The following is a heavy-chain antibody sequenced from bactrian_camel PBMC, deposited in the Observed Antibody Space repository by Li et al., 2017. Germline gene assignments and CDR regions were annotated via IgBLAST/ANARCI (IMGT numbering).Heavy chain of an antibody. D-gene: IGHD1*01. J-gene: IGHJ6*01. Sequence: HVQLVESGGGSVQPGGSLRLSCAASGNLYNLNCLGWCRQAPGMEREQVAAFIYTFHRTTRYADSVKGRFTISRDNAKNMLYLQKNGLTPEDTGMYYCAADPKSIWTSAGACDPRRDRYNSWGQGTQVTVS. CDR3: AADPKSIWTSAGACDPRRDRYNS. CDR1: GNLYNLNC. CDR2: FIYTFHRTT. V-gene: IGHV3S53*01.